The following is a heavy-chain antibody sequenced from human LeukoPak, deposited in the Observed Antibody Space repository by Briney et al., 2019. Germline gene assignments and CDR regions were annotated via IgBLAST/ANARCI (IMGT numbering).Heavy chain of an antibody. V-gene: IGHV4-34*01. D-gene: IGHD1-14*01. Sequence: SETLSLTCAVYGGSFSGYYRSWIRQPPGKGLEWIGEINHSGSTNYNPSLKSRVTISVDTSKNQFSLKLSSVTAADTAVYYCASGPGAFDIWGQGTMVTVSS. J-gene: IGHJ3*02. CDR2: INHSGST. CDR3: ASGPGAFDI. CDR1: GGSFSGYY.